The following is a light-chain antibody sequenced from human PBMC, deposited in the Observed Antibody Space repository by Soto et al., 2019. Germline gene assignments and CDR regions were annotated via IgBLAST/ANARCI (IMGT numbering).Light chain of an antibody. CDR1: QSVSSSF. J-gene: IGKJ4*01. Sequence: EIVLTQSPGTLSLSPGERATLSCRASQSVSSSFLAWYQQNPGQAPRLLIYGASSRATGIPDRFSGSGSGTDFTLTISRLEPEYFAVYYCQQYDNSPLTFGGGTKVEIK. CDR2: GAS. V-gene: IGKV3-20*01. CDR3: QQYDNSPLT.